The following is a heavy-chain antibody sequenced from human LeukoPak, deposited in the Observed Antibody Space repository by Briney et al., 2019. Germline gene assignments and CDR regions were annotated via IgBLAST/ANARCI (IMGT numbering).Heavy chain of an antibody. D-gene: IGHD1-14*01. J-gene: IGHJ4*02. V-gene: IGHV3-64*01. CDR2: ITGNGGST. CDR1: GFTFNQDG. CDR3: PRESNRILDY. Sequence: GRSMRFSCAASGFTFNQDGMHWVRQAPGEGLEFDSAITGNGGSTYYANSVKRRFTISRDNSKSTLYLQTGSLRAEDMAMYYCPRESNRILDYWAQGPRVTVPS.